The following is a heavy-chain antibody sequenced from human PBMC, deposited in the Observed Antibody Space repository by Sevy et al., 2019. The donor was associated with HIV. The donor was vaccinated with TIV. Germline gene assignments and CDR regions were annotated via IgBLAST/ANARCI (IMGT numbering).Heavy chain of an antibody. D-gene: IGHD3-10*01. CDR2: VSYDGSSK. CDR1: GFTFRNFG. V-gene: IGHV3-30*03. J-gene: IGHJ6*02. CDR3: AGGGSGDYYYYGVDV. Sequence: GGSLRLSCVGSGFTFRNFGVHWLRQAPGKGLEWLSVVSYDGSSKYYVDSVKGRFIVSRDNSKNTLNLQMNSLRTEDTAVYYCAGGGSGDYYYYGVDVWGQGTTVTVSS.